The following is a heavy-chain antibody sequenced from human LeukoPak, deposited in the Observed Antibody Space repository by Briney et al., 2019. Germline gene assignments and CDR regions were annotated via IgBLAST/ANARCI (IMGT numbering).Heavy chain of an antibody. D-gene: IGHD3-10*01. CDR1: VFTFSSYA. J-gene: IGHJ5*02. Sequence: GGSLRLSCAASVFTFSSYAMHWVRQAPGKGLEYVSAISSNGGSTYYANSVKGRFTISRDNSKNTLYLQMGSLRAEDMAVYYCATAGGFGVSDSSGQGTLVTVSS. V-gene: IGHV3-64*01. CDR3: ATAGGFGVSDS. CDR2: ISSNGGST.